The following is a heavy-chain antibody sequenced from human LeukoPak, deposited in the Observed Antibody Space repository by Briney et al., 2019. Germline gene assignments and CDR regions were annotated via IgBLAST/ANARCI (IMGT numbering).Heavy chain of an antibody. Sequence: PGGSLRLSCTASGFSLSNSWMSWVRQAPGTGLEWVANINQDGSEKHYVDSVKGRFTISRDNAKNTLYLQMNSLRAEDTAVYYCARGADSGYSSDNWGQGTLVSVSS. J-gene: IGHJ4*02. CDR2: INQDGSEK. CDR1: GFSLSNSW. CDR3: ARGADSGYSSDN. D-gene: IGHD3-9*01. V-gene: IGHV3-7*01.